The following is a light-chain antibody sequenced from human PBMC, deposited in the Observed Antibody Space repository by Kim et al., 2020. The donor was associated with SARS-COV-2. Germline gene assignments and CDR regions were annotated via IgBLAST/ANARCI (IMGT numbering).Light chain of an antibody. J-gene: IGLJ3*02. CDR1: NIGTYS. CDR3: QVWDDSSHCV. V-gene: IGLV3-21*04. CDR2: YDN. Sequence: SYELTQPPSVSVAPGETASITCGGDNIGTYSVHWYQQKPGQAPVVVIQYDNDRPSGIPERFSGSNSGNTATLTISRVEAGDEADYCCQVWDDSSHCVFGGGTKLTVL.